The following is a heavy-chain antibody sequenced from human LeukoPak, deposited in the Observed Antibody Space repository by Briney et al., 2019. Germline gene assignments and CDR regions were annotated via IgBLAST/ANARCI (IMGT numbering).Heavy chain of an antibody. V-gene: IGHV2-70*04. CDR2: IDWDNDK. J-gene: IGHJ4*02. CDR1: GFSLRTSGMR. Sequence: SGPALVKPTPTLTLTCTFSGFSLRTSGMRVSWIRQPPVKAIEWLARIDWDNDKFYNTSLMTRLTVSKDKSTNQVVLTMTNMDPVDTATYFCARSATGGYIFDDWGQGTLVTVSS. D-gene: IGHD2-8*02. CDR3: ARSATGGYIFDD.